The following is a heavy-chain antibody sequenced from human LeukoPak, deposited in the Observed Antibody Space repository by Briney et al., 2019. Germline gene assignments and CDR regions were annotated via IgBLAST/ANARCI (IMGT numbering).Heavy chain of an antibody. CDR1: GYTFSDYY. J-gene: IGHJ4*02. Sequence: ASVKVSCKASGYTFSDYYMQWVRQAPGRGFAWLGWINPNSGDTNNPRKLRGRVTMTRDISLSTAYMELRRLTYDDTAVYYCARGALDPEAVTNYFEYWAQGTLVTVSS. V-gene: IGHV1-2*02. CDR2: INPNSGDT. D-gene: IGHD4-17*01. CDR3: ARGALDPEAVTNYFEY.